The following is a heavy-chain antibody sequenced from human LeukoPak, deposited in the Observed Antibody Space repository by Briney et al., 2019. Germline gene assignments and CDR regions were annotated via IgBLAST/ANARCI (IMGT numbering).Heavy chain of an antibody. D-gene: IGHD5-18*01. CDR2: IRYDGSNK. CDR1: GFTFSSYG. J-gene: IGHJ4*02. Sequence: GGSLRLSCAASGFTFSSYGMHWVRQAPGKGLEWVAFIRYDGSNKYYADSVKGRFTISRDNSKNTLYLQMNSLRAEGTAVYYCAKVERINGPLNTAMVHPYYFDYWGQGTLVTVSS. CDR3: AKVERINGPLNTAMVHPYYFDY. V-gene: IGHV3-30*02.